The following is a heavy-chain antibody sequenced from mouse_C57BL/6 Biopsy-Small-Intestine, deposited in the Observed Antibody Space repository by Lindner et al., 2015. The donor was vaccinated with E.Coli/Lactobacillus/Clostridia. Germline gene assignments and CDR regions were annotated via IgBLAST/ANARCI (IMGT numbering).Heavy chain of an antibody. V-gene: IGHV1-80*01. D-gene: IGHD2-5*01. Sequence: VQLQESGPELVKPGASVKISCKASGYAFSSSWMNWVKQRPGKGLEWIGQIYPGDGDSSYSGKFKGKATLTADKYSSSAYMQLNSLTSEDSAVYFCARNSNYFPMDYWGQGTSVTVSS. CDR2: IYPGDGDS. J-gene: IGHJ4*01. CDR1: GYAFSSSW. CDR3: ARNSNYFPMDY.